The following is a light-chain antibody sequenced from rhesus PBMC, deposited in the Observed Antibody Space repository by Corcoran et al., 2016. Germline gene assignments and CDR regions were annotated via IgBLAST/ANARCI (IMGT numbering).Light chain of an antibody. V-gene: IGKV1-22*01. CDR2: KAS. Sequence: DIQMTQSPSSLSASVGDTVTITCRASQSISSWLDWYQQKPGKAPSLLIYKASSLQSGVPSRFSGSGSGTEFTLTISSLQPEDFAIYYCLQYSSSPYSFGQGTKVEIK. CDR1: QSISSW. J-gene: IGKJ2*01. CDR3: LQYSSSPYS.